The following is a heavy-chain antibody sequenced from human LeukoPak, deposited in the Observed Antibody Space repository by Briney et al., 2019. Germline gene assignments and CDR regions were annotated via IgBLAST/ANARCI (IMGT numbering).Heavy chain of an antibody. CDR1: GFTFFNYA. CDR2: ISGSGGST. V-gene: IGHV3-23*01. J-gene: IGHJ4*02. Sequence: GGSLRLSCVASGFTFFNYAMSWVRQAPGKGLEWVSLISGSGGSTYYADSVKGRFIISRDNSKNTLFLQMNSLRAEDTAVYYCAKGAYFDYWGQGTLVTVST. CDR3: AKGAYFDY.